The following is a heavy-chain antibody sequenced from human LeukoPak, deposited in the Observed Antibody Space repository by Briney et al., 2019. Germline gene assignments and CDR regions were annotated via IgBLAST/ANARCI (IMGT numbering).Heavy chain of an antibody. CDR2: ISGSGGST. D-gene: IGHD5-18*01. J-gene: IGHJ4*02. V-gene: IGHV3-23*01. CDR3: VKKIGSGYNYGYFDY. CDR1: GFTFSSYA. Sequence: PGGSLRLSCSASGFTFSSYAMSWVRQAPGKGLEWVSAISGSGGSTYYADSVKGRFTISRDNSKNTLYLQMNSLRADDTAVYYCVKKIGSGYNYGYFDYWGRGTLVTVSS.